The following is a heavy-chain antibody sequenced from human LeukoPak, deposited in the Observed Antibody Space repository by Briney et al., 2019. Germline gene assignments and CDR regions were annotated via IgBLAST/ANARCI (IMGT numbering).Heavy chain of an antibody. CDR3: TRWDSSYFDY. CDR1: GFTVSSNY. D-gene: IGHD3-22*01. CDR2: IYSGGST. J-gene: IGHJ4*02. Sequence: GGSLRLSCAASGFTVSSNYMTWVRQAPGKGLEWVSVIYSGGSTYYADSVKGRFTISRDNSKNTLFLQMNSLKTEDTAVYYCTRWDSSYFDYWGQGTLVTVSS. V-gene: IGHV3-53*01.